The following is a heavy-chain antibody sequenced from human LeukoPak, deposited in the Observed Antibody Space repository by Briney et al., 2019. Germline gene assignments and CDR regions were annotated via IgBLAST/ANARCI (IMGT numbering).Heavy chain of an antibody. CDR1: GFTFSSYG. CDR3: ARGSFHYYDSSGPFDY. D-gene: IGHD3-22*01. CDR2: IWYDGSNK. V-gene: IGHV3-33*01. Sequence: GRSQRLSCAASGFTFSSYGMHWVRQAPGKGLEWVAVIWYDGSNKYYADSVKGRFTISRDNSKNTLYLQMNSLRAEDTAVYYCARGSFHYYDSSGPFDYWGKGTLVTVSS. J-gene: IGHJ4*02.